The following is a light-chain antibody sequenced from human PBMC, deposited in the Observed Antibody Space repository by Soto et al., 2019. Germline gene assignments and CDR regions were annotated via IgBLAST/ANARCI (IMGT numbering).Light chain of an antibody. J-gene: IGKJ1*01. CDR1: QSVSSSF. CDR3: QQYESSPWT. CDR2: GAS. V-gene: IGKV3-20*01. Sequence: EIVLTQSPGTLSLSPGERATLSCRASQSVSSSFLAWYQQKPGQAPRLLIYGASTRATGIPDRFSGSGAGTDFTLTSRRLEPEDFAVYYCQQYESSPWTFGQGTKVEIK.